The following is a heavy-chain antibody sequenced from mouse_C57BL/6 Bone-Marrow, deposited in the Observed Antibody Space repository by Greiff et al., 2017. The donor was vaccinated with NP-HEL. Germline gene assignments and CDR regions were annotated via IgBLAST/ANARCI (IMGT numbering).Heavy chain of an antibody. CDR1: LFPFSDYG. Sequence: EVKLVESGGGLVKPFRPLNPSRASSLFPFSDYGMHWVLHSPEKGLEWVAYISSGSSTIYSADTVKGRFTISRDNAKNTLFLQMTSLRSEDTAMYYCATQFITTVVATDYWGQGTTLTVSS. CDR3: ATQFITTVVATDY. CDR2: ISSGSSTI. D-gene: IGHD1-1*01. V-gene: IGHV5-17*01. J-gene: IGHJ2*01.